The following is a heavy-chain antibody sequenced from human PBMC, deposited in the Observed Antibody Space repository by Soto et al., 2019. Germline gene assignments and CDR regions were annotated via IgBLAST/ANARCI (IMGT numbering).Heavy chain of an antibody. V-gene: IGHV4-31*03. CDR1: GGSISSGGYY. J-gene: IGHJ4*02. D-gene: IGHD3-3*01. CDR2: IYYSGST. CDR3: ARGNSGRTIFGVPNFDY. Sequence: SETLSLTCTVSGGSISSGGYYWSWIRQHPGKGLEWIGYIYYSGSTYYNPSLKSRVTISVDTSKNQFSLKLSSVTAADTAVYCCARGNSGRTIFGVPNFDYWGQGTLVTVSS.